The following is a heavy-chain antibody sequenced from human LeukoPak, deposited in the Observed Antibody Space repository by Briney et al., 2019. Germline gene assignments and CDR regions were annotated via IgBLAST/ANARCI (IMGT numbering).Heavy chain of an antibody. Sequence: GGSLRLSCAASGFTFTSSWMCWVRQAPGKGLEWLANINEAGSVTNYVHSVRGRFTISRDNAKNSLYLQMNSLRVEDTAVYYCATDSGYNAFDVWGQGTMVSVS. CDR3: ATDSGYNAFDV. J-gene: IGHJ3*01. CDR1: GFTFTSSW. CDR2: INEAGSVT. V-gene: IGHV3-7*01. D-gene: IGHD5-12*01.